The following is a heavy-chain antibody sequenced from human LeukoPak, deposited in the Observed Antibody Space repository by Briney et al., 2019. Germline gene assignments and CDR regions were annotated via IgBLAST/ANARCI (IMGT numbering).Heavy chain of an antibody. Sequence: PSETLSLTCSVSGRSISSSSSYWAWIRQSPGKGLEWIGSIYTSGTTHYSPSLKSRVTMSVDPSKNQFSLTLGSVTAADTAVYYCAKAAAGTEYYFEYWGQGTLVTVSS. CDR1: GRSISSSSSY. D-gene: IGHD6-13*01. V-gene: IGHV4-39*01. J-gene: IGHJ4*02. CDR3: AKAAAGTEYYFEY. CDR2: IYTSGTT.